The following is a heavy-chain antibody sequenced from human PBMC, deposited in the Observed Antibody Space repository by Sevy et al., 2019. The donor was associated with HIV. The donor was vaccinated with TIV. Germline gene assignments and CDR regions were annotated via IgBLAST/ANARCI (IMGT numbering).Heavy chain of an antibody. D-gene: IGHD5-12*01. J-gene: IGHJ5*02. CDR1: GDSMSSGAYY. V-gene: IGHV4-31*03. Sequence: SETLSLTCTVSGDSMSSGAYYWSWIRQHPGKGLEWIGYIYYTGSTYYNPSLKSRVVISLDTSKNQFSLKVSSVTAADTAVYYCARGRLIVARERWFDPWGHGIRVTVSS. CDR3: ARGRLIVARERWFDP. CDR2: IYYTGST.